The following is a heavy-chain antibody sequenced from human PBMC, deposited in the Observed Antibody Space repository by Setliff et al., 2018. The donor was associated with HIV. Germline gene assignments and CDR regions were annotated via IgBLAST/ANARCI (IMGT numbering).Heavy chain of an antibody. V-gene: IGHV4-38-2*01. CDR3: AIQTYKSGRYDS. CDR1: GYSIRSGYY. D-gene: IGHD3-3*01. J-gene: IGHJ5*01. CDR2: ISESGSP. Sequence: LETLSLTCGVSGYSIRSGYYWGWIRQPPGKGLEWIGSISESGSPYYNSSLKSRVTISVDTSKNQFSLNLSSVTAADTAVYYCAIQTYKSGRYDSWGQGTLVTVS.